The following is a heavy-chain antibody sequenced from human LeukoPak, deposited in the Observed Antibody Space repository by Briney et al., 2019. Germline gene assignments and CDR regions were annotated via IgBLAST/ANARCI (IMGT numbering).Heavy chain of an antibody. CDR3: AKVGIFGLVTYYFDY. Sequence: GGSLRLSCAASGFTFVEYAMHWVRQAPGKGLEWVSGISWNSGLIDYADSVKGRFTISRDNAKNSLYLQMNSLKAEGTAFYYCAKVGIFGLVTYYFDYWGQGTLVTVSS. D-gene: IGHD3/OR15-3a*01. J-gene: IGHJ4*02. CDR2: ISWNSGLI. V-gene: IGHV3-9*01. CDR1: GFTFVEYA.